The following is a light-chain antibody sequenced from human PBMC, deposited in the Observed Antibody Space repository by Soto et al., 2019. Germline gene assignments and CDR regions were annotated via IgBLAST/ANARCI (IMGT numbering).Light chain of an antibody. V-gene: IGLV2-11*01. CDR2: DVN. CDR3: CSYAGTYTVL. CDR1: SRDIGSYDF. J-gene: IGLJ1*01. Sequence: QSALTQPPSVSWSPGQSVTISCTGSSRDIGSYDFVSWYQQHPGKAPKLMIYDVNKRPSGVPDRFSASKSGITASLTISGLQAEDDADYYCCSYAGTYTVLFGTGTKVTVL.